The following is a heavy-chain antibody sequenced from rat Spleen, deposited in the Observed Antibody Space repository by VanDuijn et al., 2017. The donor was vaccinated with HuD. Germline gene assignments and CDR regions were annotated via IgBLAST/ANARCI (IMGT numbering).Heavy chain of an antibody. CDR1: GFSLPNYH. D-gene: IGHD1-4*01. CDR2: IWAGGGE. V-gene: IGHV2-15*01. CDR3: VRERVPGFAFYFDY. J-gene: IGHJ2*01. Sequence: QVQLKESGPGLVHPSQTLSLTCIVSGFSLPNYHVAWVRQSPGKSLAWMGTIWAGGGEDYHVTVRSRLSISRDTSKSQVFLKMNSLQTEDTSMYFCVRERVPGFAFYFDYWGQGVMVTVSS.